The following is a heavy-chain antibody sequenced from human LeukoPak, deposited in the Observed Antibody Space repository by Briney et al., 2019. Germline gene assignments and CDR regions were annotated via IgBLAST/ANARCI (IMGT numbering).Heavy chain of an antibody. V-gene: IGHV3-33*06. CDR2: IWFDGSKT. D-gene: IGHD5-24*01. CDR1: GFTFSNYG. CDR3: AKDIQLST. Sequence: PGGSLRLSCAASGFTFSNYGMHWVRQAPGKGLEWVAVIWFDGSKTYHADSVKGRFTISRDNSKNTLYLQMNSLRVEDTAMYFCAKDIQLSTWGLGTMVTVSS. J-gene: IGHJ3*01.